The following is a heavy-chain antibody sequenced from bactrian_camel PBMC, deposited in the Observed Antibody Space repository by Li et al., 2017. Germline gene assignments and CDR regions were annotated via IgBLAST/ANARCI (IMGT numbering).Heavy chain of an antibody. CDR2: IDSDGST. CDR3: AARVGRLCSGRLSDVRSYSF. D-gene: IGHD3*01. Sequence: HVQLVESGGGSVQAGGSLRLSCAASGDTISANYMGWFRQAPGKEREGVATIDSDGSTTYADSVKGRFTISKAHVKNNLYLEMNSLRPEDTAVYYCAARVGRLCSGRLSDVRSYSFWGQGTQVTVS. J-gene: IGHJ4*01. V-gene: IGHV3S53*01. CDR1: GDTISANY.